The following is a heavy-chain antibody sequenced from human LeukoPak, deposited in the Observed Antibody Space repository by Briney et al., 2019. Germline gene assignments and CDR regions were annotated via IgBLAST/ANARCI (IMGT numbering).Heavy chain of an antibody. CDR2: IIPIFGTA. V-gene: IGHV1-69*05. CDR1: GGTFSSYA. Sequence: SSVKVSCKASGGTFSSYAISWVRQAPGQGLEWRGGIIPIFGTANYAQKFQGRVTITTDESTSTAYMELSSLRSEDTAVYYCARGGRRDDAFDIWGQGTMVTVSS. D-gene: IGHD3-10*01. CDR3: ARGGRRDDAFDI. J-gene: IGHJ3*02.